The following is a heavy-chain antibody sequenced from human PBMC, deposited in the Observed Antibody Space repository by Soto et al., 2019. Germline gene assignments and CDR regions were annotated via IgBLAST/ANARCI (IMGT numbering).Heavy chain of an antibody. J-gene: IGHJ4*02. V-gene: IGHV7-4-1*01. CDR2: INTKTGNP. Sequence: QVQLVQSGSDLKKPGTSVKVSCKASGYTFTRNPINWVRQAPGQGLEWMGWINTKTGNPTYARDFTGRFVFSLDTSVSTAYLQIYSLRPEDTAVYFCARKVDVNYYYFDYGGQGTLVTVSS. CDR3: ARKVDVNYYYFDY. D-gene: IGHD4-4*01. CDR1: GYTFTRNP.